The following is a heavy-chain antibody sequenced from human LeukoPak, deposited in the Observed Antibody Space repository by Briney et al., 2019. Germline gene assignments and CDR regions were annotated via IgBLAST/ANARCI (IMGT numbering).Heavy chain of an antibody. D-gene: IGHD3-10*01. CDR1: GYTFTGYY. V-gene: IGHV1-2*02. J-gene: IGHJ4*02. Sequence: ASVKVSCKASGYTFTGYYMHWVRQAPGQGLEWMGWINPNSGGTNYAQKFQGRVTMTRDTSISTAYMELSSLRSEDTAVYYCATSTRYGSGSFDYWGQGTLVTVSS. CDR3: ATSTRYGSGSFDY. CDR2: INPNSGGT.